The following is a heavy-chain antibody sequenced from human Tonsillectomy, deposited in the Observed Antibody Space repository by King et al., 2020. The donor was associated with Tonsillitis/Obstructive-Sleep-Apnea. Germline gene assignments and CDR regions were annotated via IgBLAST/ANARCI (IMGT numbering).Heavy chain of an antibody. V-gene: IGHV3-30*01. CDR3: AKTMVQGVIILPDS. CDR1: GFTFSGYG. Sequence: VQLVESGGGVVQPGRSLRLSCAASGFTFSGYGLHWIRQGPGQGLEWVAMISDDGSHKFYADSVKGRFTISRDNSKNTLNLHMNSLRAEDTAVYYCAKTMVQGVIILPDSWGQGTLVTVSS. D-gene: IGHD3-10*01. J-gene: IGHJ4*02. CDR2: ISDDGSHK.